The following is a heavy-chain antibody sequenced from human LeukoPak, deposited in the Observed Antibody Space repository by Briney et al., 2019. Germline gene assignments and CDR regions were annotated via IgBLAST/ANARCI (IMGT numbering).Heavy chain of an antibody. V-gene: IGHV1-8*02. CDR2: MNPNSGNT. J-gene: IGHJ4*02. Sequence: APVKVSCKASGYTFTGYYMHWVRQATGQGLEWMGWMNPNSGNTGYAQKFQGRVTMTRNTSISTAYMELSSLRSEDTAVYYCARGPHFDYWGQGTLVTVSS. CDR3: ARGPHFDY. CDR1: GYTFTGYY.